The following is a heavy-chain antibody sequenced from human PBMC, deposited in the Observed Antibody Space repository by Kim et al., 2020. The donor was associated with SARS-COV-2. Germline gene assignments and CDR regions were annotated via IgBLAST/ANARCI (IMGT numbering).Heavy chain of an antibody. CDR3: ARKDPGIAAAGVPSFDY. V-gene: IGHV4-39*01. J-gene: IGHJ4*02. Sequence: SETLSLTCTVSGGSISSSSYYWGWIRQPPGKGLEWIGSIYYSGSTYYNPSLKSRVTISVDTSKNQFSLKLSSVTAADTAVYYCARKDPGIAAAGVPSFDYWGQGTLVTVSS. CDR1: GGSISSSSYY. CDR2: IYYSGST. D-gene: IGHD6-13*01.